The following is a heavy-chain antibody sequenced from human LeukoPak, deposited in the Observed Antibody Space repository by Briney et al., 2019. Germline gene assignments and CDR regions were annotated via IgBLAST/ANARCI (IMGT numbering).Heavy chain of an antibody. CDR1: GYSFTSYW. V-gene: IGHV5-51*01. J-gene: IGHJ5*02. CDR3: ARVVVTAAPINWFDP. CDR2: IYPGDSDT. D-gene: IGHD2-21*02. Sequence: GESLKISXKGSGYSFTSYWIGWVRQMPGKGLEWMGIIYPGDSDTRYSPSFRGQVTISADKSISTAYLQWSSLKASDTAMYYCARVVVTAAPINWFDPWGQGTLVTVSS.